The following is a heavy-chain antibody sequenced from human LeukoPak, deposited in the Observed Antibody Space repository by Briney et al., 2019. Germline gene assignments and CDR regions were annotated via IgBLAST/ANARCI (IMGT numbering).Heavy chain of an antibody. Sequence: GGSLRLSCAASGSTFSNFGMSWVRQAPGKGLEWVANIKQDGSEKYYVDSVKDRFTISRDNGKNSLDLQMNSLRADDTAVYYCARDTLGEGEDANYAVYYFDYWGQGTVVTVSS. CDR1: GSTFSNFG. J-gene: IGHJ4*02. CDR3: ARDTLGEGEDANYAVYYFDY. V-gene: IGHV3-7*01. D-gene: IGHD4/OR15-4a*01. CDR2: IKQDGSEK.